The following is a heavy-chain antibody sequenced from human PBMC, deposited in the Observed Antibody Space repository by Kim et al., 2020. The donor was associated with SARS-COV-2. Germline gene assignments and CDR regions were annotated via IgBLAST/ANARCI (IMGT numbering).Heavy chain of an antibody. V-gene: IGHV7-4-1*02. CDR1: RYPFTRSA. CDR2: INTNTGKP. Sequence: ASVKVSCKTSRYPFTRSALHWVRQAPGQGLELMGWINTNTGKPTYAQGFTGRFVFSLDTSVSTAYLEISGLKTEDSAVYFCAKDSGRDYYFDHWGQGALV. D-gene: IGHD3-10*01. J-gene: IGHJ4*02. CDR3: AKDSGRDYYFDH.